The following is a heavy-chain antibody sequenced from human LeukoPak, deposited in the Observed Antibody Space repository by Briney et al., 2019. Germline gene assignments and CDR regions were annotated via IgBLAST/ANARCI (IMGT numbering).Heavy chain of an antibody. CDR2: IYYSGST. CDR3: ARGRSYSTLDY. CDR1: GGSISSGGYY. V-gene: IGHV4-31*03. D-gene: IGHD1-26*01. J-gene: IGHJ4*02. Sequence: TLSLTCTVSGGSISSGGYYWSWIRQHPGKGLEWIGYIYYSGSTYYNPSLKSRVTISVDTSKNQFSLKLSSVTAADTAVYYCARGRSYSTLDYWGQGTLATVSS.